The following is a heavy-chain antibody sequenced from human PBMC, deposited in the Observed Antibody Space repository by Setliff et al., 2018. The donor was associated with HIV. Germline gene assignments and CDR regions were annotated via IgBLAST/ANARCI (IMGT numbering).Heavy chain of an antibody. V-gene: IGHV1-46*01. CDR1: GYTFTSCF. D-gene: IGHD4-4*01. CDR2: INPSDGTT. Sequence: ASVKVSCKASGYTFTSCFMHWVRQAPGQGLEYMGIINPSDGTTDYTQKFQGRVTMTSDTSTSTVYMELRSLRSEDTAIYYCVKEYHTEVTDTRVANYFDYWGQGTLVTVSS. J-gene: IGHJ4*02. CDR3: VKEYHTEVTDTRVANYFDY.